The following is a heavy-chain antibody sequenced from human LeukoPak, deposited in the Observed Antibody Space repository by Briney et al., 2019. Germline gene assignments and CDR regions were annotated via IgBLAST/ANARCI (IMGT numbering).Heavy chain of an antibody. CDR1: GFTFSSYG. D-gene: IGHD2-15*01. CDR3: ARDASVRVVVAATRGGFDP. V-gene: IGHV3-30*03. Sequence: GRSLRLSCAASGFTFSSYGMHWVRQAPGKGLEWVAVISYDGSNKYYADSVKGRFTISRDNSKNTLYLQMNSLRAEDTAVYYCARDASVRVVVAATRGGFDPWGQGTLVTVSS. J-gene: IGHJ5*02. CDR2: ISYDGSNK.